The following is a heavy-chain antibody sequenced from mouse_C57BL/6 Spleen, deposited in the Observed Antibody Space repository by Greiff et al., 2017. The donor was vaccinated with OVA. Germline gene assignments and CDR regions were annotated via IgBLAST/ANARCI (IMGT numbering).Heavy chain of an antibody. CDR1: GYTFTSYW. CDR2: IYPSDSET. V-gene: IGHV1-61*01. Sequence: QVQLQQPGAELVRPGSSVKLSCKASGYTFTSYWMDWVKQRPGQGLEWIGNIYPSDSETHYNQKFKDKATLTVDKSSSTAYMQLSSLTSEDSAVYYCARKHHWYFDVWGTGTTVTVSS. CDR3: ARKHHWYFDV. J-gene: IGHJ1*03.